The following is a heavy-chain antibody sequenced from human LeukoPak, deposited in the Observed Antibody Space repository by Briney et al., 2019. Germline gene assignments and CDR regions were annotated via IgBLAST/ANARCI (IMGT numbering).Heavy chain of an antibody. V-gene: IGHV3-21*01. Sequence: PGGSLRLSCAASGFTFSSYSMNWVRQAPGKGLEWVSSISSSSSYIYYADSVKGRFTISRDNAKNSLYLQMNSLRAEDTAVYYCAGEGGIAAAGLFDYWGQGTLVTVSS. CDR3: AGEGGIAAAGLFDY. D-gene: IGHD6-13*01. CDR1: GFTFSSYS. J-gene: IGHJ4*02. CDR2: ISSSSSYI.